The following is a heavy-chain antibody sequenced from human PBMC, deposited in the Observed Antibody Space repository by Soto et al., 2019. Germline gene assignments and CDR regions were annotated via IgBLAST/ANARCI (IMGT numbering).Heavy chain of an antibody. J-gene: IGHJ5*02. CDR3: AREPRDYDFWRRNWFDP. CDR2: IYYSGST. V-gene: IGHV4-61*01. Sequence: QVQLQESGPGLVKPSETLSLTCTVSGGSVSSGSYYWSWIRQPPGKGLEWIGYIYYSGSTNYNPSRKRRVTISVDTSKNQFSLKLSSVTAADTAVYYCAREPRDYDFWRRNWFDPWGQGTLVTVSS. CDR1: GGSVSSGSYY. D-gene: IGHD3-3*01.